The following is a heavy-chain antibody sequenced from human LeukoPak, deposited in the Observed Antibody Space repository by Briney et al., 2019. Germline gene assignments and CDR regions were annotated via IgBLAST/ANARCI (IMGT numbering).Heavy chain of an antibody. Sequence: GGSLRLSCAASGFTFSSYWMSWVRQAPGKGLEWVASIKQDGGDKFYADSVKGRFTISRDNAKNSLYLQMNSLRAEDTAVYYCARDQGSGWSYDYWGQGTLVTVSS. CDR3: ARDQGSGWSYDY. CDR1: GFTFSSYW. J-gene: IGHJ4*02. CDR2: IKQDGGDK. D-gene: IGHD6-19*01. V-gene: IGHV3-7*01.